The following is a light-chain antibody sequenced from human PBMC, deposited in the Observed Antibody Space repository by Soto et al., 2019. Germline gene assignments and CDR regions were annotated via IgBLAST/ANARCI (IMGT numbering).Light chain of an antibody. CDR2: WTS. CDR1: RSLLYSSNHKNY. J-gene: IGKJ4*01. CDR3: QQYYGTPLT. V-gene: IGKV4-1*01. Sequence: DIVLTQSPDSLSVSLGERATIDCKSSRSLLYSSNHKNYLAWYQHKPGQPPRLLINWTSARESGVPDRFSCAGSGTDFTLTISRLQAEDVAVYFCQQYYGTPLTFGGGTKVEIK.